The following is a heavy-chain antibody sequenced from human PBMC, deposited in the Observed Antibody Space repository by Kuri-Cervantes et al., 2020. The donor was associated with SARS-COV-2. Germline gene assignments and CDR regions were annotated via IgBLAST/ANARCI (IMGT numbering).Heavy chain of an antibody. CDR2: ITRSSVYI. CDR1: GFTFSAYT. V-gene: IGHV3-21*01. CDR3: ARGHISSRGDWFDP. J-gene: IGHJ5*02. Sequence: GESLKISCVASGFTFSAYTLNWVRPAPGKGLEWVSSITRSSVYISYADSLKGRFTISRDNAKNSLYLQMNSLRAEDTAVYYCARGHISSRGDWFDPWGQGTLVTVSS. D-gene: IGHD2-2*01.